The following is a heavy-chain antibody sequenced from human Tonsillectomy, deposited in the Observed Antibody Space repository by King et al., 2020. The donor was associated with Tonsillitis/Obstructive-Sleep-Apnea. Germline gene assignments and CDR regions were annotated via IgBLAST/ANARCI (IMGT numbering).Heavy chain of an antibody. CDR1: GGSISSYY. V-gene: IGHV4-59*08. Sequence: VQLQESGPGLVKPSETLSLTCTVSGGSISSYYWSWILQPPGKGLEWIGYIYYSGSTNYNPSLKSRVTISVDTSKNQFSLKLSSVTAADTAVYYCARLTIFGVVILDYWGQGNLVTVSS. J-gene: IGHJ4*02. CDR2: IYYSGST. CDR3: ARLTIFGVVILDY. D-gene: IGHD3-3*01.